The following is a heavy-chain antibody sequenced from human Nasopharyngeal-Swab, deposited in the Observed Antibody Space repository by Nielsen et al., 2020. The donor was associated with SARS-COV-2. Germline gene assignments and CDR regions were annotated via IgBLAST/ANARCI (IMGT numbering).Heavy chain of an antibody. CDR1: GFTFSSYG. D-gene: IGHD6-6*01. Sequence: GGSLRLSCAASGFTFSSYGMHWARQAPGKGLEWVAVIWYDGSNKYYADSVKGRFTISRDNSKNTLYLQMNSLRAEDTAVYYCARDWYSSSSDHYYYGMDVWGQGTTVTSP. CDR2: IWYDGSNK. V-gene: IGHV3-33*01. J-gene: IGHJ6*02. CDR3: ARDWYSSSSDHYYYGMDV.